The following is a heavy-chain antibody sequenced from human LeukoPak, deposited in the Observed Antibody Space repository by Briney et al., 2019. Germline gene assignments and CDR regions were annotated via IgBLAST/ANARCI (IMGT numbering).Heavy chain of an antibody. V-gene: IGHV4-34*01. D-gene: IGHD2-21*01. CDR1: GGSFSGYY. J-gene: IGHJ4*02. CDR3: CLGGDFDY. CDR2: INHSGST. Sequence: PSETLSLTCAVYGGSFSGYYWSWIRQPPGKGLEWIGEINHSGSTNYNPSLKGRVTISVDTSKNQFSLKLSSVTAADTAVYYCCLGGDFDYWGQGTLVTVSS.